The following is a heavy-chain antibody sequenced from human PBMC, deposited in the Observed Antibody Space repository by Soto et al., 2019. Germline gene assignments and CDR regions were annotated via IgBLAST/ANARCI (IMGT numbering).Heavy chain of an antibody. V-gene: IGHV4-39*01. D-gene: IGHD3-22*01. J-gene: IGHJ5*02. CDR1: GGSISSSSYY. CDR2: IYYSGST. CDR3: VLHYDRDWFDP. Sequence: SETLSLTCTVSGGSISSSSYYWGWIRQPPGKGLEWIGSIYYSGSTYYNPSLKSRVTMSVDTSKNQFSLELISVTAADTALYYCVLHYDRDWFDPWGQGTPVTVSS.